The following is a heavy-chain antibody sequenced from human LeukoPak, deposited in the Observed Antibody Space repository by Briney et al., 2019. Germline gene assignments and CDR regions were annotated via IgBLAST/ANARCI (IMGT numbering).Heavy chain of an antibody. CDR2: IYHSGST. D-gene: IGHD2-2*03. CDR3: ARVDRYRYYFDY. V-gene: IGHV4-38-2*02. J-gene: IGHJ4*02. CDR1: GYSISSGYY. Sequence: SETLSLTCTVSGYSISSGYYWGWIRQPPGKGLEWIGSIYHSGSTYYNPSLKSRVTISVDTSKNQFSLKLSSVTAADTAVYYCARVDRYRYYFDYWGQGTLVTVSS.